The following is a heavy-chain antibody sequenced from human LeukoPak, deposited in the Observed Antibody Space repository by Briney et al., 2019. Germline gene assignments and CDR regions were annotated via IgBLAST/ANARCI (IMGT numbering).Heavy chain of an antibody. D-gene: IGHD3-22*01. CDR2: ISSSSSYI. J-gene: IGHJ4*02. Sequence: GGSLRLSCAASGFTFSSCGFNWVRQAPGKGLEWVSSISSSSSYIYYADSVKGRFTISRDNAKNSLYLQMNSLRAEDTAVYYCARELGYSSGYSDYWGQGTLVTVSS. CDR3: ARELGYSSGYSDY. CDR1: GFTFSSCG. V-gene: IGHV3-21*01.